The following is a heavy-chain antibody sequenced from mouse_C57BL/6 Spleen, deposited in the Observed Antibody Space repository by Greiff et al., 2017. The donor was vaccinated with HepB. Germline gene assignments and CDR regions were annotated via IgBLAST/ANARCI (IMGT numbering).Heavy chain of an antibody. CDR2: IDPETGGT. Sequence: QVQLKQSGAELVRPGASVTLSCKASGYTFTDYEMHWVKQTPVHGLEWIGAIDPETGGTAYNQKFKGKDILTADKSSSTAYMELRSLTSEDSAVYYCTKPRYYYGSSAWYFDVWGTGTTVTVSS. V-gene: IGHV1-15*01. J-gene: IGHJ1*03. CDR3: TKPRYYYGSSAWYFDV. D-gene: IGHD1-1*01. CDR1: GYTFTDYE.